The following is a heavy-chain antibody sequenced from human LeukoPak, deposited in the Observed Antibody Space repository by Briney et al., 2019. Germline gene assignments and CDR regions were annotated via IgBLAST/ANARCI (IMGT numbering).Heavy chain of an antibody. CDR3: ASHSYGYNH. D-gene: IGHD3-16*01. Sequence: GGSLRLSCAASGIIITSYWMSWVRQTPGKGLEWVANIKQDGSEKNYVDSVKGRFTIFRDNARNSLYWQMNSLRAEDTAVYYCASHSYGYNHWGQGTLVIVSS. CDR1: GIIITSYW. V-gene: IGHV3-7*01. CDR2: IKQDGSEK. J-gene: IGHJ5*02.